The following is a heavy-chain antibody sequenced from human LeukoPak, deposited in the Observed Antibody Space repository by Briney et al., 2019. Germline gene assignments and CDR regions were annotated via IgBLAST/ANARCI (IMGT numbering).Heavy chain of an antibody. CDR2: ISYDGSNK. V-gene: IGHV3-30*18. J-gene: IGHJ6*03. Sequence: SGGSLRLSCAASGFTFSSYGMHWVRKAPGKGLEWVAVISYDGSNKYYADSVKGRFTISRDNSKNTLYLQMNSLRAEDTAVYYCAKDSQIGGSGGYYYYMDVWGKGTTVTVSS. D-gene: IGHD3-16*01. CDR3: AKDSQIGGSGGYYYYMDV. CDR1: GFTFSSYG.